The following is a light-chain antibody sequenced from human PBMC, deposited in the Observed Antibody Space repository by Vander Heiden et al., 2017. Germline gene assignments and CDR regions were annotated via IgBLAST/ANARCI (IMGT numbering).Light chain of an antibody. V-gene: IGLV2-8*01. CDR1: SSDVGGYNY. J-gene: IGLJ2*01. CDR2: EVT. CDR3: SSYAGSNKMGL. Sequence: QSALTQPPSASGSPRPSVTISSPATSSDVGGYNYVSWYQQHPGKGPKVIIYEVTKRPSGVPDRFSGSKSGNTASLTVSGLQAEDEADYYCSSYAGSNKMGLFGGGTKLTVL.